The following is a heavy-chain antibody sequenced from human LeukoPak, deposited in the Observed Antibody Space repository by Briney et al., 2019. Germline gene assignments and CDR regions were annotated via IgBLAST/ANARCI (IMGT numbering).Heavy chain of an antibody. CDR3: ARGSGITIFGVLIIEGAYYFDY. D-gene: IGHD3-3*01. CDR2: IKQDGSEK. V-gene: IGHV3-7*01. Sequence: GGSLRLSCAASGFTFSRYWMSWVRQAPGKGLEWVANIKQDGSEKYYVDSVKGRFTVSRDNTENSLYLQMNGLGAEDTAVYYCARGSGITIFGVLIIEGAYYFDYWGQGTLVTVSS. J-gene: IGHJ4*02. CDR1: GFTFSRYW.